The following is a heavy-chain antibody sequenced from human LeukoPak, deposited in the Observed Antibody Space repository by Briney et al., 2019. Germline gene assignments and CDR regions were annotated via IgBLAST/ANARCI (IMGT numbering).Heavy chain of an antibody. J-gene: IGHJ6*02. D-gene: IGHD4/OR15-4a*01. CDR2: IYASGVT. CDR1: GGSISTYY. V-gene: IGHV4-4*07. CDR3: AREGATPASYFYAMDV. Sequence: SETLSLTCSVSGGSISTYYWSWIRQPAGKGLEWIGHIYASGVTKSNPPLKSRVTMSVDTSTNRLSLKVSSVTAADSAVYYCAREGATPASYFYAMDVWGQGTTVTVSS.